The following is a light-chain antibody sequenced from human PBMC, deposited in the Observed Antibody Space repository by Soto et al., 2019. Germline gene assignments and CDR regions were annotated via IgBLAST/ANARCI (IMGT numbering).Light chain of an antibody. V-gene: IGLV1-44*01. CDR1: SSNIGSNT. CDR3: AAWDDSLNGVV. CDR2: SNN. J-gene: IGLJ2*01. Sequence: QSVLTQPPSASGTPGHRVTISCSGSSSNIGSNTVNWYQQLPGTAPKLLINSNNQRPSGVPDRFSGSKSGTSASLAISGLQSEDESDYYCAAWDDSLNGVVFVGGTKLTVL.